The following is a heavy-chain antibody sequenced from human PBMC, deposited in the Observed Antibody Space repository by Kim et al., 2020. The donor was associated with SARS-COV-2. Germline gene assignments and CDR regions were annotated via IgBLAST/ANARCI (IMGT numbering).Heavy chain of an antibody. CDR3: ARGPNYSPFAY. CDR2: IIGSGTTI. Sequence: GGSLRLSCAASGFTFSSYEMNWVRQAPGQGLEWVSYIIGSGTTIYYADSVRGRFTISRANDKNSLYLQMNSLRAEDPAVYYCARGPNYSPFAYWCQGTLV. V-gene: IGHV3-48*03. CDR1: GFTFSSYE. D-gene: IGHD4-4*01. J-gene: IGHJ4*02.